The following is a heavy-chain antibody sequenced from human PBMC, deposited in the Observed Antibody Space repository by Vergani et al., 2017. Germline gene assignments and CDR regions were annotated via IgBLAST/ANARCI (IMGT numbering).Heavy chain of an antibody. Sequence: QVRLQESGPGLVKPSETLSLTCSVSGGSMSGYYWSWIRQPPGKELEWIGSLSTTGGATHASHNPSLKSRVSISVDTSKSQFSLRLTSGTAADSAIYYCAGDTHSWQRADRWGQGLLVSVSS. CDR2: LSTTGGA. CDR1: GGSMSGYY. D-gene: IGHD6-13*01. CDR3: AGDTHSWQRADR. J-gene: IGHJ5*02. V-gene: IGHV4-4*09.